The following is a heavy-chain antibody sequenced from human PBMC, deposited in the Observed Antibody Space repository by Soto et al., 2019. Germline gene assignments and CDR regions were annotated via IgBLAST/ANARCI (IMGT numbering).Heavy chain of an antibody. Sequence: ASVKVSCKASGGTFSSYAISWVRQAPGQGLEWMGGIIPIFGTANYAQKFQGRVTITADESTSTAYMELSSLRSEDTAVYYCASGIVVVPAAMGSYYYYGMDVWGQGTTVTVSS. CDR1: GGTFSSYA. CDR3: ASGIVVVPAAMGSYYYYGMDV. D-gene: IGHD2-2*01. V-gene: IGHV1-69*13. J-gene: IGHJ6*02. CDR2: IIPIFGTA.